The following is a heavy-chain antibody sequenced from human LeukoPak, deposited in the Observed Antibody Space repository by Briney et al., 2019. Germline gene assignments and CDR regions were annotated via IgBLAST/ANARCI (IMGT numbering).Heavy chain of an antibody. D-gene: IGHD3-22*01. J-gene: IGHJ4*02. Sequence: PSETLSLTCTVSGGSISGYCWSWIRQPPGKGLEWIGHIFYTGSTNYSPSLKSRVTISEDTSKNQFSLKLTSVTAADTAVYYCARHREYYESSSYGTSFDYWGQGTLVTVSS. CDR2: IFYTGST. V-gene: IGHV4-59*08. CDR1: GGSISGYC. CDR3: ARHREYYESSSYGTSFDY.